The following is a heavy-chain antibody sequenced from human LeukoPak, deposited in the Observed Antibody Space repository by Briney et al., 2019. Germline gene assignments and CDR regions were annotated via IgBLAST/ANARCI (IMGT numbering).Heavy chain of an antibody. Sequence: GGSLRLSCAASGFTFSTFAMIWVRQPPGKGLEWVSSIFPSGGETHYADSVRGRFTISRDNSKSTLSLQMNSLRAEDTAIYYCATYRQVLLPFESWGQGTLVTVSS. CDR3: ATYRQVLLPFES. CDR2: IFPSGGET. J-gene: IGHJ4*02. CDR1: GFTFSTFA. V-gene: IGHV3-23*01. D-gene: IGHD2-8*02.